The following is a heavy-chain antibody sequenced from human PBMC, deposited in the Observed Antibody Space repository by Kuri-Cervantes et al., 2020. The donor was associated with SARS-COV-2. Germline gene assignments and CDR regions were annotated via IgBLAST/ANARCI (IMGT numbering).Heavy chain of an antibody. D-gene: IGHD4-11*01. V-gene: IGHV3-21*01. CDR3: ARVTTVTEGY. Sequence: GGSLRLSCAASGFTFSSYSMNWVRQAPGKGLEWVSSISSSSSYIYYADSVKGRFTISRDNAKNLLYLQMNSLRAEDTAVYYCARVTTVTEGYWGQGTLVTVSS. CDR1: GFTFSSYS. J-gene: IGHJ4*02. CDR2: ISSSSSYI.